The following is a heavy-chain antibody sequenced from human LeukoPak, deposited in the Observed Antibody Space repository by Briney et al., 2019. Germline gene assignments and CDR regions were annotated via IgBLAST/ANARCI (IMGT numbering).Heavy chain of an antibody. CDR2: INPNSGGT. J-gene: IGHJ4*02. Sequence: EASVKVSCKDSGYTFTGYYMHWVRQAPGQGLEWMGWINPNSGGTNYAQKFQGRVTMTRDTSISTAYMELSRLRSDDTAVYYCARAIGPAAVDYWGQGTLVTVSS. CDR3: ARAIGPAAVDY. D-gene: IGHD2-2*01. CDR1: GYTFTGYY. V-gene: IGHV1-2*02.